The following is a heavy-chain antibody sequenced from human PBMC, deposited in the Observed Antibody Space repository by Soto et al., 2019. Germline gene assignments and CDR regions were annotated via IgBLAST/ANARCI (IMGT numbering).Heavy chain of an antibody. CDR1: GVSLTTSGVG. D-gene: IGHD2-15*01. CDR2: IYWDDDK. CDR3: AHRQRTVVVGAPFDL. V-gene: IGHV2-5*02. Sequence: SGPTLVNPTPTLTLTCTLSGVSLTTSGVGVGWIRQPPGKALEWLALIYWDDDKRFSPSLKSRLAITRDTSKNQVVMTMTDMAPMDTAIYYCAHRQRTVVVGAPFDLWGQGSHVTVSS. J-gene: IGHJ4*02.